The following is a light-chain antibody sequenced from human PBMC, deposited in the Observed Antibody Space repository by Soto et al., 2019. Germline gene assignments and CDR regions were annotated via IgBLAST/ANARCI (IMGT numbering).Light chain of an antibody. Sequence: QSVLTQPHSLSATPGQRVNISCSGSFSNIGDNAVNWYQQLPGAAPKLLIYLNDQRPSGVPDRFSGSKSGTSAFLAISGLQSEDEADYYCAAWDDSLHALFGTGTKLTVL. J-gene: IGLJ1*01. CDR2: LND. CDR1: FSNIGDNA. CDR3: AAWDDSLHAL. V-gene: IGLV1-44*01.